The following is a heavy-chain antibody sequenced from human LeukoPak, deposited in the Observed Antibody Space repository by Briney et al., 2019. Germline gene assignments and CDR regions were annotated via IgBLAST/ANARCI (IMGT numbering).Heavy chain of an antibody. CDR1: GFTFSNYA. V-gene: IGHV3-23*01. J-gene: IGHJ4*02. CDR2: INGSGGST. CDR3: AKRIQSAMAMGY. D-gene: IGHD5-18*01. Sequence: GGSLRLSCAASGFTFSNYALSWIRQAPGKGLEWVSDINGSGGSTYYADSVKGRFTISRDNSKNTMYLQVNSLRAEDTAVYYCAKRIQSAMAMGYWGQGTLVTVSS.